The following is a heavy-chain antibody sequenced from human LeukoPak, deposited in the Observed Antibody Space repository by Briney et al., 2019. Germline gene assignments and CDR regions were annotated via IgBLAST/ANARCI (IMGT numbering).Heavy chain of an antibody. Sequence: ASVKVSFKASGYTFTRYYMHWVRQAPGQGLEWMGIINPSGGSTSYAQKFQGRVTMTRDTSTSTVYMELSSLRSEDTAVYYCAYRIAVAGTQFDYWGQGTLVTVSS. CDR3: AYRIAVAGTQFDY. J-gene: IGHJ4*02. D-gene: IGHD6-19*01. CDR1: GYTFTRYY. V-gene: IGHV1-46*01. CDR2: INPSGGST.